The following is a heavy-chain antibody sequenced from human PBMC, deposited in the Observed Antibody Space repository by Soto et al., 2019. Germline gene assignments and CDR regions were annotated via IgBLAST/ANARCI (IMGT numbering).Heavy chain of an antibody. J-gene: IGHJ4*02. V-gene: IGHV4-39*01. D-gene: IGHD3-10*01. CDR1: GGSISSSSYY. CDR3: ATQGSPGDY. Sequence: QLQLQESGPGLVKPSEPLSLTCTVSGGSISSSSYYWGWIRQPPGQGLEWIGSIYDSGSTYYNPSLKRRVTISVDTSKKRFSLKLSCVSAADTAVYYCATQGSPGDYWGQGTLVTVSS. CDR2: IYDSGST.